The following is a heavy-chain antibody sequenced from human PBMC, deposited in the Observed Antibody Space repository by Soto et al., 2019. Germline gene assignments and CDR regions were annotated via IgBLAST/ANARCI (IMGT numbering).Heavy chain of an antibody. CDR3: ARYYGRYCSGGSCYSVAFDI. J-gene: IGHJ3*02. V-gene: IGHV1-3*01. CDR2: INAGNGNT. D-gene: IGHD2-15*01. Sequence: ASVKVSCKASGYTFTSYAMHWVRQAPGQRLEWMGWINAGNGNTKYSQKFQGRVTITRDTSASTAYMELSSLRSEDTAVYYCARYYGRYCSGGSCYSVAFDIWGQGTMVTVSS. CDR1: GYTFTSYA.